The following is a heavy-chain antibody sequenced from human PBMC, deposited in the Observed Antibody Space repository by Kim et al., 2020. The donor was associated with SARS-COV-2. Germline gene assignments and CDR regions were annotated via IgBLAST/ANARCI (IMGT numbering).Heavy chain of an antibody. D-gene: IGHD3-3*01. CDR2: INTNTGNP. CDR1: GYTFTSYA. CDR3: ARADVTTIFGVVIIPVHDFDY. Sequence: ASVKVSCKXXGYTFTSYAMNWVRQAPGQGLEWMGWINTNTGNPTYAQGFTGRFVFSLDTSVSTAYLQISSLKAEDTAVYYCARADVTTIFGVVIIPVHDFDYWGQGTLVTVSS. V-gene: IGHV7-4-1*02. J-gene: IGHJ4*02.